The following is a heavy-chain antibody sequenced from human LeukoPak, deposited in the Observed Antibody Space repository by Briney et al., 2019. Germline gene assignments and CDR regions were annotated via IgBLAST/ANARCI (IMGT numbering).Heavy chain of an antibody. J-gene: IGHJ6*02. CDR2: ISYDGNNE. CDR1: GFSFSDYG. V-gene: IGHV3-30*18. Sequence: GGSLRLSCAASGFSFSDYGMHWVCQAPGQGMECAAVISYDGNNEYCADSMKGRFTISRDNSKNTLYLQMNSLRVDDTAVYYCAKDGAIRTAKVWYYGMDVWGQGTTVTVSS. D-gene: IGHD5-18*01. CDR3: AKDGAIRTAKVWYYGMDV.